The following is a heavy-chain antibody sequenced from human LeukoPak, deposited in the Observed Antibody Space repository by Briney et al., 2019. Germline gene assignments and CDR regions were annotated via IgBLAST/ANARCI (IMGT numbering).Heavy chain of an antibody. J-gene: IGHJ4*02. CDR2: IYPGDSDI. Sequence: GESLKISCEGSGYSFTSSWNGWVRQMPGKGLEWMGIIYPGDSDIRYNPSFQGQVTISADKSITTAYLQWSSLKASDTAIYYCARGLYCSGGSCRFDYWGQGTLVTVSS. CDR3: ARGLYCSGGSCRFDY. CDR1: GYSFTSSW. D-gene: IGHD2-15*01. V-gene: IGHV5-51*01.